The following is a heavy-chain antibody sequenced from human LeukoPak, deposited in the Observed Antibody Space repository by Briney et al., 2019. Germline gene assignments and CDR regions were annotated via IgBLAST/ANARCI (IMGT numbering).Heavy chain of an antibody. Sequence: GGSLRLSCAASGFTFSSYGMHWVRQAPGKGLEWVSSISSSSSYIYYADSVKGRFTISRGNAKNSLYLQMNSLRAEDTAVYYCARGITIFGVVIGYFDYWGQGTLVTVSS. D-gene: IGHD3-3*01. J-gene: IGHJ4*02. CDR3: ARGITIFGVVIGYFDY. V-gene: IGHV3-21*01. CDR2: ISSSSSYI. CDR1: GFTFSSYG.